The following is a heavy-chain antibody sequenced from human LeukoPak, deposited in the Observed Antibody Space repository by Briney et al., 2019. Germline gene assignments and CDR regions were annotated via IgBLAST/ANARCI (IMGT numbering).Heavy chain of an antibody. CDR2: ISGDGGST. V-gene: IGHV3-43*02. CDR1: GFTFDDYA. J-gene: IGHJ1*01. Sequence: GGSLRLSCAASGFTFDDYAMHWVRQAPGKGLEWVSLISGDGGSTYYADSVKGRFTISRDNSKNSLYLQMNSLRTEDTALYYCAKDTVPSGWNMGYFQHWGQGTLVTVSS. CDR3: AKDTVPSGWNMGYFQH. D-gene: IGHD1/OR15-1a*01.